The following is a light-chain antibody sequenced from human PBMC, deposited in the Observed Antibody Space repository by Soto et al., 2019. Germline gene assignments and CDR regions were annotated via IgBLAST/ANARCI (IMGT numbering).Light chain of an antibody. V-gene: IGLV1-40*01. CDR3: QSYDSSLSVV. CDR1: SSNIGAGYD. CDR2: GNS. Sequence: QFVLTQPPSVSGARGQRVTISCTGSSSNIGAGYDVHWYQQLPGTAPKLLIYGNSNRPSGVPDRFSGSKSGTSASLAITGLQAEDEADYYCQSYDSSLSVVFGGGTKVTVL. J-gene: IGLJ2*01.